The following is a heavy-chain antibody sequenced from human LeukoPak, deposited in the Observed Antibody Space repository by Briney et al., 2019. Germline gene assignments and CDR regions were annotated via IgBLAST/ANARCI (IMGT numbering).Heavy chain of an antibody. CDR3: ARHKRDTAMVTQYYYYGMDV. CDR2: IYHSGST. D-gene: IGHD5-18*01. J-gene: IGHJ6*02. V-gene: IGHV4-59*08. Sequence: SETLSLTCTVSGGSISSYYWSWIRQPPGKGLEWIGYIYHSGSTNYNPSLKSRVTISVDTSKNQFSLKLSSVTAADTAVYYCARHKRDTAMVTQYYYYGMDVWGQGTTVTVSS. CDR1: GGSISSYY.